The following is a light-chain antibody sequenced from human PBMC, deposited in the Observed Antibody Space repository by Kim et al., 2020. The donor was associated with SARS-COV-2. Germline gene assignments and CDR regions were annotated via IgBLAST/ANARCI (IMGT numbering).Light chain of an antibody. CDR2: DVS. CDR3: QQYATSPPYT. Sequence: EIVLTQSPGTLSVSPGERATLSCRASQTVSSGKLAWYQQRPGQAPRLLVHDVSNRATGIPDRFSGSGSGTDFSLTISRVEPEDFAVYFCQQYATSPPYTLGQGTKLEI. J-gene: IGKJ2*01. V-gene: IGKV3-20*01. CDR1: QTVSSGK.